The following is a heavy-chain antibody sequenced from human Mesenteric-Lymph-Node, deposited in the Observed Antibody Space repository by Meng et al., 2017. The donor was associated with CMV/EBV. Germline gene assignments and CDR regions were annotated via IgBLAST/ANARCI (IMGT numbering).Heavy chain of an antibody. CDR3: ARDPTDMGY. CDR1: GFTVSSSYA. D-gene: IGHD2-15*01. Sequence: GESLKISCAASGFTVSSSYAMSWVRQAPGKGLEWVSSITSSSSYIYYADSVKGRFTISRDNAKNSLYLQMNSLRAEDTAFYYCARDPTDMGYWGQGTLVTVS. J-gene: IGHJ4*02. V-gene: IGHV3-21*01. CDR2: ITSSSSYI.